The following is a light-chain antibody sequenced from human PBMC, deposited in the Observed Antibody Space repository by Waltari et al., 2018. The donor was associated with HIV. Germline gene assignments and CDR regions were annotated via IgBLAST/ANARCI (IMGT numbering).Light chain of an antibody. CDR1: QPVSSSH. J-gene: IGKJ1*01. Sequence: DTALTQSPGTLSLSPGEGAILSCRTSQPVSSSHLAWYQQKPGQAPRLLVYGASTRAAGIPDRFSGSGSGADFTLSINRLEPEDFAVYYCHQYGSLPETFGQGTKV. CDR2: GAS. CDR3: HQYGSLPET. V-gene: IGKV3-20*01.